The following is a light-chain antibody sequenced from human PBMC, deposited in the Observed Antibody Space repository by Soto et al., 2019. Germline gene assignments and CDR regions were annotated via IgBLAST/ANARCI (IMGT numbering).Light chain of an antibody. J-gene: IGKJ4*01. Sequence: IVLTQXXXXLXXXPGEXATLSCRASQSVSSSYLAWYQQKPGQAPRLLIYGASSRATGIPDXXXXXXXXXXXXXXXSRLKPEDFAVYYCQQYGSSPPLTFGGGTKVEXK. V-gene: IGKV3-20*01. CDR3: QQYGSSPPLT. CDR2: GAS. CDR1: QSVSSSY.